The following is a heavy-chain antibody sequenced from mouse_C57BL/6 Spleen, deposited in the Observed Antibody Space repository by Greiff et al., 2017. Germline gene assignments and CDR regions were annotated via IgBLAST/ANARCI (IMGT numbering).Heavy chain of an antibody. CDR3: ARGYYYGSSYWYFDG. J-gene: IGHJ1*03. Sequence: QVQLQQSGAELVKPGASVKMSCKASGYTFTTYPIEWMKQNHGKSLEWIGNFHPYNDDTKYNEKFKGKATLTVEKSSSTVYLELSRLTSDDSAVYYCARGYYYGSSYWYFDGWGTGTTVTVSS. CDR2: FHPYNDDT. CDR1: GYTFTTYP. D-gene: IGHD1-1*01. V-gene: IGHV1-47*01.